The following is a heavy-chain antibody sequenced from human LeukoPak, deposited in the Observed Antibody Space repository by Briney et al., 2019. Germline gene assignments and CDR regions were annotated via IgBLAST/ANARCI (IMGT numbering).Heavy chain of an antibody. CDR1: GGTFSSYA. J-gene: IGHJ4*02. Sequence: GASVKVSCKASGGTFSSYAISWVRQAPGQGLEWMGRIIPIFDTANYAQKLQGRVTITADESTSTAYMELSSLRSEDTAVYYCARQLSGRHEVVWGQGTLVTVSS. V-gene: IGHV1-69*13. CDR2: IIPIFDTA. D-gene: IGHD2-15*01. CDR3: ARQLSGRHEVV.